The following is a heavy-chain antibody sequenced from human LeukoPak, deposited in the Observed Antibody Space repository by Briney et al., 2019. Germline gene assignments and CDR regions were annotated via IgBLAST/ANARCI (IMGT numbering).Heavy chain of an antibody. D-gene: IGHD5-18*01. Sequence: SETLSLTCTVSGGSISSYYWSWIRQPAGKGLEWIGRIYTSGSTNYNPSLKSRVTMSVDTSKNQFSLKLSSVTAADTAVYYCAREEEIQLWPKGYMDVWGKGTTVTVSS. V-gene: IGHV4-4*07. CDR3: AREEEIQLWPKGYMDV. CDR2: IYTSGST. CDR1: GGSISSYY. J-gene: IGHJ6*03.